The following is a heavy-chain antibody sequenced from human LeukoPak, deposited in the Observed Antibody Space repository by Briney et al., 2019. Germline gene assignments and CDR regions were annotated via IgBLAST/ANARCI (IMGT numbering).Heavy chain of an antibody. D-gene: IGHD3-3*01. Sequence: GGSLRLSCAASGFSFSSYWMSWVRQAPGKGQEWVANINPDGSNMLYVDSVKGRFTISRDNAKNSLYLRMNNLRAEDTAVYFCVSGFLQWLYWGQGTLVTVSS. J-gene: IGHJ4*02. CDR2: INPDGSNM. CDR3: VSGFLQWLY. V-gene: IGHV3-7*01. CDR1: GFSFSSYW.